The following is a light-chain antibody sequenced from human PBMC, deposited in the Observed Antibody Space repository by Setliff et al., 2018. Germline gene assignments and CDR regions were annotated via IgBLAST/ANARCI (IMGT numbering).Light chain of an antibody. Sequence: QSALAQPASVSGSPRQSITISCTGTSSDVGSYDLVSWFQQHPGKAPKLIIYEVSKRPSGVSNRFSGTKSANTASLTISGLRAEDEADYYCCSYAGNNFDVFGTGTKVTVL. CDR1: SSDVGSYDL. CDR3: CSYAGNNFDV. J-gene: IGLJ1*01. CDR2: EVS. V-gene: IGLV2-23*02.